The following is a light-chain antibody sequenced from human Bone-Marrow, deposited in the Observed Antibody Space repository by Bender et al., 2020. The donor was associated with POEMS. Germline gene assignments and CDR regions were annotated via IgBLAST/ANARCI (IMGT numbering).Light chain of an antibody. Sequence: QSVLTQPPSVSGTPGQRVTISCSGSGSNIGGYPVNWYQQLPGTAPRLLIYTNNERPSGVPDRFTGSKSDTSASLAITGLQAEDEADYYCQSFDSRLSVWLFGGGTKLTVL. CDR3: QSFDSRLSVWL. CDR2: TNN. CDR1: GSNIGGYP. V-gene: IGLV1-44*01. J-gene: IGLJ3*02.